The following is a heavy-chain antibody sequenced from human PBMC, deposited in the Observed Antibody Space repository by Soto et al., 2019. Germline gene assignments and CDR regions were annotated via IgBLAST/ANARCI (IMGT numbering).Heavy chain of an antibody. J-gene: IGHJ5*02. CDR1: GLNFSSYA. CDR2: ISGSGGST. CDR3: AKARMIVVVKFPGWFDP. D-gene: IGHD3-22*01. V-gene: IGHV3-23*01. Sequence: GGSLRLSCAASGLNFSSYAMSWVRQAPGKGLEWVSAISGSGGSTYYADSVKGRFTISRDNSKNTLYLQMNSLRAEDTAVYYCAKARMIVVVKFPGWFDPWGQGTLVTVSS.